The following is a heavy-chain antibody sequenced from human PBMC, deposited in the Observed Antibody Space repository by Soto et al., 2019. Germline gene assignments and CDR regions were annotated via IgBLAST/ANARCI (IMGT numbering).Heavy chain of an antibody. J-gene: IGHJ6*02. D-gene: IGHD3-10*01. Sequence: GGSLRLSCAASGFTFSSYGMHWVRQAPGKGLEWVAVISYDGSNKYYADSVKGRFTISRDNSKNTLYLQMNSLRAEDTAVYYCAKEGQVRGAIYYYYGMDVWGQGTTVTVSS. V-gene: IGHV3-30*18. CDR3: AKEGQVRGAIYYYYGMDV. CDR1: GFTFSSYG. CDR2: ISYDGSNK.